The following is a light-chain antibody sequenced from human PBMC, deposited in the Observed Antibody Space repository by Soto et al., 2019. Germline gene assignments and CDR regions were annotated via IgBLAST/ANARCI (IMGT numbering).Light chain of an antibody. CDR1: QSVSSSY. Sequence: EIVLTQSPGTLSLSPGERATLFCRASQSVSSSYLAWYQQKPGQAPRLLIYGASSRATGIPDRFSGSGSGTDFTLTISRLEPEDFAVYYCQQYGSSPLWTFGQGTKVDIK. CDR3: QQYGSSPLWT. V-gene: IGKV3-20*01. CDR2: GAS. J-gene: IGKJ1*01.